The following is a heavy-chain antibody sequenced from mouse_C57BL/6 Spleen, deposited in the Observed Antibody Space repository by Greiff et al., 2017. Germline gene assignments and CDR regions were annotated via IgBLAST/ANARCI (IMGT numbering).Heavy chain of an antibody. Sequence: QVQLQQPGAELVRPGSSVKLSCKASGYTFTSYWMHWVKQRPIQGLEWIGNIDPSDSEPHSNPKFKDKATLTVDESSSTAYMQLSSLTSEDSAVYYCARYHYYEYPDGDYGGQGTTLTVSS. J-gene: IGHJ2*01. CDR2: IDPSDSEP. D-gene: IGHD2-4*01. CDR1: GYTFTSYW. V-gene: IGHV1-52*01. CDR3: ARYHYYEYPDGDY.